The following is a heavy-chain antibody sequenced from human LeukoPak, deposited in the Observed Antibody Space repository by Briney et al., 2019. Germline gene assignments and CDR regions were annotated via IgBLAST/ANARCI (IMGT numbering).Heavy chain of an antibody. J-gene: IGHJ3*02. CDR3: ASSCGGDCSYDAFDI. CDR1: GGSFSGYY. D-gene: IGHD2-21*02. Sequence: SETLSLTCAVYGGSFSGYYWSWIRQPPGKGLEWIGEINHSGSTNYNPSLKSRVTISVDTSKNQFSLKLSSVTAADTAVYYCASSCGGDCSYDAFDIWGQGTMVTVSS. V-gene: IGHV4-34*01. CDR2: INHSGST.